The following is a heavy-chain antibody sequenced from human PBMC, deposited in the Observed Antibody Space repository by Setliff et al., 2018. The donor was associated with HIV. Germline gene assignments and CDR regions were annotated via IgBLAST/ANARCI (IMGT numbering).Heavy chain of an antibody. J-gene: IGHJ3*02. CDR1: GGSIDIFY. CDR3: ARGYSSRRPAYDI. V-gene: IGHV4-59*03. D-gene: IGHD6-19*01. Sequence: SETLSLTCSVSGGSIDIFYWTWIRLAPGKGLEWIGSIYYSGFTSYNPSLNSRVSASVDTSKNQFSLNLTSVTAADTAVYYCARGYSSRRPAYDIWGQGTMVTVSS. CDR2: IYYSGFT.